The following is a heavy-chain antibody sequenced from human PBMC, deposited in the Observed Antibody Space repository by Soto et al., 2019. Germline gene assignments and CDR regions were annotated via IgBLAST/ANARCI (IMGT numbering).Heavy chain of an antibody. D-gene: IGHD3-10*01. J-gene: IGHJ4*02. CDR1: GFTFRSYA. V-gene: IGHV3-23*01. CDR2: IGGSSDST. Sequence: GGSLRLSCAASGFTFRSYAMSWVRQPPGKGLEWVSGIGGSSDSTFYAHSVKGRFTISRDNSKDTLYLQMNSLRAEDTALYYCARGRYYYDSGSTNYFDYWGQGTLVTVSS. CDR3: ARGRYYYDSGSTNYFDY.